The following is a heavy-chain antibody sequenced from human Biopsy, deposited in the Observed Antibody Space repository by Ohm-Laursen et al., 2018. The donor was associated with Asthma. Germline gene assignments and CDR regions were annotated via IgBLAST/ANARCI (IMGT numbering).Heavy chain of an antibody. CDR3: SRDTLGYYFDI. Sequence: SLRLSCTALGTHFGSYNMHWARQAPGKGLEWVAVITFDGSTQHYGDSVKGRFTISRDNSKNMLFLQMNSLRAEDTAVYYCSRDTLGYYFDIWGQGTQVTVSS. CDR2: ITFDGSTQ. J-gene: IGHJ4*02. D-gene: IGHD6-13*01. CDR1: GTHFGSYN. V-gene: IGHV3-30-3*01.